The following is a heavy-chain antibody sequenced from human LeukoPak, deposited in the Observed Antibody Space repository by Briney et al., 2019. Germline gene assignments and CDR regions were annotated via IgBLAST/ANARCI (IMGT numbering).Heavy chain of an antibody. J-gene: IGHJ4*02. D-gene: IGHD6-13*01. Sequence: GGSLRLSCAASGFTLGSYAMSWVRQAPGNGLEWVSGISGSGGSTYYADSVKGRFTISRDNSRNTLYLKMHSPRAEDTAVYYCAILPGYSSGWYEVNYWGQGTLVTVSS. CDR1: GFTLGSYA. CDR3: AILPGYSSGWYEVNY. V-gene: IGHV3-23*01. CDR2: ISGSGGST.